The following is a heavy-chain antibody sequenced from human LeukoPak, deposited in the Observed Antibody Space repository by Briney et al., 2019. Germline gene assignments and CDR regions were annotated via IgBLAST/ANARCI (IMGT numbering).Heavy chain of an antibody. V-gene: IGHV3-48*04. CDR3: ARAHCSGRGCYQRYDGFDI. J-gene: IGHJ3*02. CDR1: GFTFSGYD. D-gene: IGHD2-15*01. Sequence: GGSLRLSCAASGFTFSGYDMSWVRQAPGKGLEWVSYTSSSSSTIYYADSVKSRFTISRDNAKSSLSLQMNSLRVEDTAVYYCARAHCSGRGCYQRYDGFDIWGQGTVVTVSS. CDR2: TSSSSSTI.